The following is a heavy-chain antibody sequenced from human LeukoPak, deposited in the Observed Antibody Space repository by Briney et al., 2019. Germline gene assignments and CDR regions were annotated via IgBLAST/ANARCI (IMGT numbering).Heavy chain of an antibody. CDR2: ISTSSSFI. CDR1: GFIFNAFE. V-gene: IGHV3-21*01. CDR3: VREGGPYSHYYYMDV. Sequence: PGGSLRLSCAASGFIFNAFEMDWVCQAPGKGLEWVASISTSSSFIKYGDSVKGRFTISRDNANNSLSLQMHSLKVEDTAVYYCVREGGPYSHYYYMDVWGKGTTVAVSS. D-gene: IGHD2-15*01. J-gene: IGHJ6*03.